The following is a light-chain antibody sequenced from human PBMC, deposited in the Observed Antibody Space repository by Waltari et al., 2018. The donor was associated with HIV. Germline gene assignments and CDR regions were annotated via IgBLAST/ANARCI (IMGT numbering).Light chain of an antibody. CDR2: WAS. CDR3: QQYYSAPLN. Sequence: VMTQSPDSLTVSLGARTTVNCRSSRSAMSTADSKYYLAWYQKQPGQPPKLLLSWASTREAGVPDRFSGSGSGTDFTLTIRSLQAEDVAVYYCQQYYSAPLNFGGGTKVEIK. CDR1: RSAMSTADSKYY. V-gene: IGKV4-1*01. J-gene: IGKJ4*01.